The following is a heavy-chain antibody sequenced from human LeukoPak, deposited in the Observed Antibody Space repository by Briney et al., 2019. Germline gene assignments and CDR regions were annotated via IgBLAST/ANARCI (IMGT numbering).Heavy chain of an antibody. CDR1: GFTFSSYS. CDR3: AGIPLDFWSGYPIGS. J-gene: IGHJ5*02. V-gene: IGHV3-48*01. Sequence: GGSLRLSCAASGFTFSSYSMNWVRQAPGKGLEWVSSISSSSSTIYYADSVKGRFTISRDNAKNSLYLQMNSLRAEDTAVYYCAGIPLDFWSGYPIGSWGQGTLVTVSS. CDR2: ISSSSSTI. D-gene: IGHD3-3*01.